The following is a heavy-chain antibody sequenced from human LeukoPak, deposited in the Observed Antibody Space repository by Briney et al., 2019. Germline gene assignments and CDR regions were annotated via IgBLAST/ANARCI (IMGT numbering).Heavy chain of an antibody. D-gene: IGHD1-26*01. J-gene: IGHJ3*02. CDR2: IYSNGNT. CDR1: GGSFSSSY. CDR3: ARGLVGLTPHAGVFQI. V-gene: IGHV4-59*01. Sequence: PETLSLTCIVSGGSFSSSYWSWIRQPPGKGLEWIAYIYSNGNTNSNPSLKSRVTIAVDTSQSQFSLKLSSVTAADTAVYYCARGLVGLTPHAGVFQIWGQGTKVTVSS.